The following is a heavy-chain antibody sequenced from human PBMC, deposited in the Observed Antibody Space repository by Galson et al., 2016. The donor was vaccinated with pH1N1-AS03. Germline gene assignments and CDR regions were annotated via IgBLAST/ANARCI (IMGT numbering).Heavy chain of an antibody. CDR3: GRHLRNSYSMDV. CDR2: IFHSGRT. V-gene: IGHV4-59*08. CDR1: GGSVSSYY. Sequence: TLSLTCTVSGGSVSSYYWSWIRQPPGKGLEWIGYIFHSGRTNSNPSLKSRVTISVDTSKNQLSLSLSSVTAADTAVYYCGRHLRNSYSMDVWGQGTTVTVSS. D-gene: IGHD2-21*01. J-gene: IGHJ6*02.